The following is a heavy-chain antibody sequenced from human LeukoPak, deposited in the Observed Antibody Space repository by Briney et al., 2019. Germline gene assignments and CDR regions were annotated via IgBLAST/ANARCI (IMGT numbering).Heavy chain of an antibody. V-gene: IGHV3-30-3*01. J-gene: IGHJ4*02. CDR1: GFTFSRYA. D-gene: IGHD3-22*01. Sequence: GRSLRLSCAASGFTFSRYAMHWVRQAPGKGLEWVALISYDGSNKYYADSVKGPFTISRDNSKNTLYLQMNSLGVKETAVYYCARDESSGFDYWGQGTLVTVSS. CDR2: ISYDGSNK. CDR3: ARDESSGFDY.